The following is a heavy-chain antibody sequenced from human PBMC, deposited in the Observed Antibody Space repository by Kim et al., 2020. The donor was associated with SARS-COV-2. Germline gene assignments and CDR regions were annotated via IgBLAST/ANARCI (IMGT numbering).Heavy chain of an antibody. CDR1: GYTFTSYG. CDR3: ARDGAVRYDSSGYRVYYYYGMDV. V-gene: IGHV1-18*01. CDR2: ISAYNGNT. J-gene: IGHJ6*02. D-gene: IGHD3-22*01. Sequence: ASVKVSCKASGYTFTSYGISWVRQAPGQGLEWMGWISAYNGNTNYAQKLQGRVTMTTDTSTSTAYMELRSLRSDDTAVYYCARDGAVRYDSSGYRVYYYYGMDVWGQGTTVTVSS.